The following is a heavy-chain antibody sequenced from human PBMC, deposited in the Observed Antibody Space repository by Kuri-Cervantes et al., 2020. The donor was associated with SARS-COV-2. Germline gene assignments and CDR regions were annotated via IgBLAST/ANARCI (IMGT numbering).Heavy chain of an antibody. J-gene: IGHJ3*02. V-gene: IGHV1-2*04. CDR3: ARSTPFRPLVVIYQGGAFDI. Sequence: ASVKVSCKDSGYTFTGYYMYWVRQAPGQGLECMGWINPNSGGTTYAQKFQGWVTMTRDTAISTVYMELSRRRSDDTAVYYCARSTPFRPLVVIYQGGAFDIWGQGTMVTVSS. CDR2: INPNSGGT. CDR1: GYTFTGYY. D-gene: IGHD3-22*01.